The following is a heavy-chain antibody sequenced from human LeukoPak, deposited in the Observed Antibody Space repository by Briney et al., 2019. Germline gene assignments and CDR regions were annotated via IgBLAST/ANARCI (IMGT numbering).Heavy chain of an antibody. CDR1: GFDFSSNW. J-gene: IGHJ4*02. V-gene: IGHV3-74*01. CDR2: IKGDGIST. Sequence: GGSLRLSYAASGFDFSSNWMHWVRHAPGQGLVWVSRIKGDGISTNYADSVKGRFTISRDIAKNTLYLQMSSLRAEDTGVYYCAKDHYWSIDYWGRGTLVTVSS. D-gene: IGHD3-3*01. CDR3: AKDHYWSIDY.